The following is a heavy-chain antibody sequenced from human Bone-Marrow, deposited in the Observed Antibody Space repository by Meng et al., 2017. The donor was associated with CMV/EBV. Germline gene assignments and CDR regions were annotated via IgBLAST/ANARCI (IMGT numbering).Heavy chain of an antibody. Sequence: GSLRLSCTVSGGSISSYYWSWIRQPPGKGLEWIGYIYYSGSTNYNPSLKSRVTISVDTSKNQFSLKLSSVTAADMAVYYCARSIAARPGGTPDAFDIWGQGTMVTVSS. D-gene: IGHD6-6*01. J-gene: IGHJ3*02. V-gene: IGHV4-59*12. CDR1: GGSISSYY. CDR3: ARSIAARPGGTPDAFDI. CDR2: IYYSGST.